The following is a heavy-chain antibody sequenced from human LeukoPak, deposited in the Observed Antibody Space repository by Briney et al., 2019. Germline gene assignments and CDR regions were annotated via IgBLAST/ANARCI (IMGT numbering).Heavy chain of an antibody. CDR3: ARVCDMEGSTSCYGFDY. D-gene: IGHD2-2*01. J-gene: IGHJ4*02. V-gene: IGHV1-18*01. CDR2: ISAYNGNT. CDR1: GYTFTSYG. Sequence: GASVKVSCKASGYTFTSYGISWVRQAPGQGLEWMGWISAYNGNTNYAQKLQGRVTMTTDTSTSTAYMELRSLRSDDTAVYYCARVCDMEGSTSCYGFDYWGQGTLVTVSS.